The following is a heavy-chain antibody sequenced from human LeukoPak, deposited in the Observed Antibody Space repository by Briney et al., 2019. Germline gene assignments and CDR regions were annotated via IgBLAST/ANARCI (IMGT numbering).Heavy chain of an antibody. V-gene: IGHV1-46*01. D-gene: IGHD1/OR15-1a*01. Sequence: GASVKVSCKAFGYTFTSNYMHWVRQAPGQGPEWMGVISPSGGSTTYAQKFQGRVTITADKSTSTAYMELSSLRSEDTAVYYCASRPSNWNIYHYYYMDVWGKGTTVTVSS. CDR1: GYTFTSNY. J-gene: IGHJ6*03. CDR2: ISPSGGST. CDR3: ASRPSNWNIYHYYYMDV.